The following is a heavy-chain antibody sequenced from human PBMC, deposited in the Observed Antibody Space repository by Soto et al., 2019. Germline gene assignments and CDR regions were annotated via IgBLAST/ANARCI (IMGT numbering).Heavy chain of an antibody. J-gene: IGHJ3*02. D-gene: IGHD5-12*01. CDR3: AKDNGSGCDWLRVGDASDI. Sequence: QVQLVESGGGVVQPGRSLRLSCAASGFTFSSYGMHWVRQAPGKGLEWVAVISYDGSNKYYADSVKGRLTISRDNFKNTLYLQMNSLRGEDTAAYYCAKDNGSGCDWLRVGDASDIWGQGTMVTVSS. CDR2: ISYDGSNK. CDR1: GFTFSSYG. V-gene: IGHV3-30*18.